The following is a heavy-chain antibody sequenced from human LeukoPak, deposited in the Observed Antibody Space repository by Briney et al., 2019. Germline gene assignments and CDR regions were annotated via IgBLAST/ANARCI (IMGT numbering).Heavy chain of an antibody. CDR1: GFTFSSYW. J-gene: IGHJ4*02. CDR2: IKKDGSEK. D-gene: IGHD1-26*01. CDR3: AVSYVFYYFDY. V-gene: IGHV3-7*01. Sequence: GGSLRLSCAASGFTFSSYWMSWVRQAPGKGLEWVANIKKDGSEKYYVDSVKGRFTISRDNAKASLYLQMNSLRAEDTAVYYCAVSYVFYYFDYWGQGTLVTVSS.